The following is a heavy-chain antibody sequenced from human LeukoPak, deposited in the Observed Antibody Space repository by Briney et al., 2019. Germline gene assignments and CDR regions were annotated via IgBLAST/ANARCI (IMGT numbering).Heavy chain of an antibody. CDR1: GFTLRSYW. CDR2: IKQDGSEK. Sequence: GGSVTLSCAASGFTLRSYWMSWVGQAPGKGLEGVAKIKQDGSEKYYVDSVKGRFTISRDNAKNSLYLQMSSLRAEDTAVYYCASKQWLVSDFDYWGQGTLVTVSS. CDR3: ASKQWLVSDFDY. V-gene: IGHV3-7*01. D-gene: IGHD6-19*01. J-gene: IGHJ4*02.